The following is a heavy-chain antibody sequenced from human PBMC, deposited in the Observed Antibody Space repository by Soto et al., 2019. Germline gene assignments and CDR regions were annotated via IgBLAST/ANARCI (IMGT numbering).Heavy chain of an antibody. Sequence: GASVKVSCKASGYTFTTYAMHWVRQAPGQRLEWMGWINAGTGNTKYSQKFQGRVTITRDTSASTAYMELSSLRSEDTAVYYCARELTTVTTLFYYYYGMDVWGQGTTVTVSS. J-gene: IGHJ6*02. CDR1: GYTFTTYA. D-gene: IGHD4-17*01. CDR3: ARELTTVTTLFYYYYGMDV. V-gene: IGHV1-3*01. CDR2: INAGTGNT.